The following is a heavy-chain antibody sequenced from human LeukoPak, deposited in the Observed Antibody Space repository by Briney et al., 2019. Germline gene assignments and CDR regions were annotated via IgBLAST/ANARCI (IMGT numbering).Heavy chain of an antibody. Sequence: GASVKVSCKASGYTFTSYDINWVRQATGQGLEWLGWMNPYNGNTGYAQKFQGRVTMTRNTSISTAYMEVSSLRPEDTAVYYCARDLKDYGMDVWGQGTTVTVSS. V-gene: IGHV1-8*01. CDR2: MNPYNGNT. CDR3: ARDLKDYGMDV. J-gene: IGHJ6*02. CDR1: GYTFTSYD.